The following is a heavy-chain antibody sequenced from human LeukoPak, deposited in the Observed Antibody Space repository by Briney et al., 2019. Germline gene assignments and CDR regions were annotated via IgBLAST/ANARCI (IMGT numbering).Heavy chain of an antibody. CDR3: ARVQNSYVSGSYYYFDY. Sequence: GGSLRLSCAASGFTFSDYSMNWVRQAPGKGLEWVSSISSISTYIFYADSVKGRFTISRDNAKNSLYLQMNSLRAEDTAVYYCARVQNSYVSGSYYYFDYWGQGPLVTVSS. CDR1: GFTFSDYS. J-gene: IGHJ4*02. V-gene: IGHV3-21*01. D-gene: IGHD3-10*01. CDR2: ISSISTYI.